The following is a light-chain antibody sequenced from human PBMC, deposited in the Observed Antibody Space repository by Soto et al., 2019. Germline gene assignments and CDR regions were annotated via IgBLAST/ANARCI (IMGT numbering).Light chain of an antibody. Sequence: DIQMTQSPYTLSASVGDRGTITCRASQNIERYMAWYQQKPGRAPSLIIYDASTLERGVPSRFSGSGSGTEFTLIISSLQPEDFALYICQQYDGSPIAFGQGTRLGI. CDR3: QQYDGSPIA. V-gene: IGKV1-5*01. J-gene: IGKJ5*01. CDR2: DAS. CDR1: QNIERY.